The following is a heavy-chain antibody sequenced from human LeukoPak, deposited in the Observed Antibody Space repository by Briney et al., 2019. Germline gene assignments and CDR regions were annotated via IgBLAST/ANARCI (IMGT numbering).Heavy chain of an antibody. CDR1: GYTFTSYD. D-gene: IGHD3-3*01. J-gene: IGHJ4*02. CDR2: MNPNSGNT. Sequence: ASVKVSCKASGYTFTSYDINWVRQATGQELEWMGWMNPNSGNTGYAQKFQGRVTMTRNTSISTAYMELSSLRSEDTAVYYCARGLGDFWSGYYTDGFVDWGQGTLVTVSS. V-gene: IGHV1-8*01. CDR3: ARGLGDFWSGYYTDGFVD.